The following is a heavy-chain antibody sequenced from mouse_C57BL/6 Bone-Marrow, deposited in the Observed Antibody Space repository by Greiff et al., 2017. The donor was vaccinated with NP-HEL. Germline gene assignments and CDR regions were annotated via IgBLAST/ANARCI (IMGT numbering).Heavy chain of an antibody. CDR2: INYDGSST. CDR3: AREGGLRRRTYAMDY. CDR1: GFTFSDYY. D-gene: IGHD2-4*01. V-gene: IGHV5-16*01. J-gene: IGHJ4*01. Sequence: EVQGVESEGGLVQPGSSMKLSCTTSGFTFSDYYMAWVRQVPEKGLDWVANINYDGSSTYYLDSLKSRFIISRDNVKNILYLQMSSLKSEDTATYYCAREGGLRRRTYAMDYWGQGTAVTVSS.